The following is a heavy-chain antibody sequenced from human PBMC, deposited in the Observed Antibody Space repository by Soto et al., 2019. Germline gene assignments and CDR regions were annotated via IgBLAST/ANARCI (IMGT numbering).Heavy chain of an antibody. CDR1: GGSISSGDYY. J-gene: IGHJ5*02. CDR2: MYNSGST. D-gene: IGHD2-2*01. CDR3: ARDKHCTTINCYNGFDP. V-gene: IGHV4-30-4*01. Sequence: SETLSLTCTVSGGSISSGDYYWSWIRQPPGKGLEWIGYMYNSGSTYYNPSLDSRVKISVDTSKNQFSLELSSVTAADTAVYYCARDKHCTTINCYNGFDPWGQGTLVTVSS.